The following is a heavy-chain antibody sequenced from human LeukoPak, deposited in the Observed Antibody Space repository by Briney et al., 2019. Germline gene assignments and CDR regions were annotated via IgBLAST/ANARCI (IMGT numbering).Heavy chain of an antibody. D-gene: IGHD3-10*01. CDR1: GYTFTSYG. Sequence: GASVKVSCKASGYTFTSYGISWVRQAPGQGLEWMGWISAYNGNTNYAQKLQGRVTMTTDTSTSTAYMELRSLRSDDTAVYYCARTMGSGSIYYYYYYGMDVWGQGTTVTVSS. CDR3: ARTMGSGSIYYYYYYGMDV. CDR2: ISAYNGNT. J-gene: IGHJ6*02. V-gene: IGHV1-18*01.